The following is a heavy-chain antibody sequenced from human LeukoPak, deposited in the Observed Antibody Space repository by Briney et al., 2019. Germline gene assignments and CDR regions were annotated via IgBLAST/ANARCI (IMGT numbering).Heavy chain of an antibody. CDR2: IYPGDSET. J-gene: IGHJ4*02. V-gene: IGHV5-51*01. CDR3: ARHPQPNYDILTGYYWYFDY. Sequence: GESLKISCKGSGYTFTSYWIGWVRQMPGKGLEWMGIIYPGDSETRYSPSFQGQVTISADKSISTAYLQWSSLKASDTAMYYCARHPQPNYDILTGYYWYFDYWGQGTLVTVSS. D-gene: IGHD3-9*01. CDR1: GYTFTSYW.